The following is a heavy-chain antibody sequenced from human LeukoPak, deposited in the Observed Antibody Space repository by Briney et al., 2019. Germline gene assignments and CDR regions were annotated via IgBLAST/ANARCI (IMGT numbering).Heavy chain of an antibody. Sequence: GSLRLSCAASGFTFSSYSMDWVRQAPGKGLEWVSSISSSSSYIYYADSVKGRFTISRDNAKNSLYLQMNSLRAEDMAVYYCARSRGGVPAAIDYWGQGTLVTVSS. CDR2: ISSSSSYI. V-gene: IGHV3-21*01. D-gene: IGHD2-2*01. CDR1: GFTFSSYS. J-gene: IGHJ4*02. CDR3: ARSRGGVPAAIDY.